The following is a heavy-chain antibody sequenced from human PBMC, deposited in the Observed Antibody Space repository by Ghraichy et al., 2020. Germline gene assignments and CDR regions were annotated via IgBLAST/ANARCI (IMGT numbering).Heavy chain of an antibody. CDR1: GVSITSGGYY. D-gene: IGHD4-17*01. J-gene: IGHJ5*02. Sequence: TLSLTCTVSGVSITSGGYYCSWIRQHPGKGLEWIGYIHYSGSTFYNPSLESRVTISPDTSKNQVSLKVRSVTAADTAVYYCARAIDDDFGDFTFDLWGQGTLVTVSS. CDR3: ARAIDDDFGDFTFDL. V-gene: IGHV4-31*03. CDR2: IHYSGST.